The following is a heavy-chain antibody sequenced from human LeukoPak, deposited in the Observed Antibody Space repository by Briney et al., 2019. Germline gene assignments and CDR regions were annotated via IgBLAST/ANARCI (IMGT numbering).Heavy chain of an antibody. V-gene: IGHV3-23*01. Sequence: GGSLRLSCAASGFTFITYAMAWVRQAPGKRLEWVSGISGSGGHTYYADSVKGRFTISRDNSKNTLYLQMNSLSAEDTAVYYCARRDSGDGDYVWGQGTLVTVSS. D-gene: IGHD4-17*01. CDR3: ARRDSGDGDYV. CDR1: GFTFITYA. J-gene: IGHJ4*02. CDR2: ISGSGGHT.